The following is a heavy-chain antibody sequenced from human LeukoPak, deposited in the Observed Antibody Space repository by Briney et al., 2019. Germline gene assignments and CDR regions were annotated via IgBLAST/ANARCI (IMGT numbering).Heavy chain of an antibody. Sequence: VGSLRLSCAASGLTFSSYSMNWVRQAPGKGLEWVSSISHSSSYIYYTDSVKGRFTISRDNAENSLYLQMNSLRAEDTAVYYCARDRAFDYWGQGTLVTVSS. J-gene: IGHJ4*02. V-gene: IGHV3-21*01. CDR3: ARDRAFDY. CDR1: GLTFSSYS. CDR2: ISHSSSYI.